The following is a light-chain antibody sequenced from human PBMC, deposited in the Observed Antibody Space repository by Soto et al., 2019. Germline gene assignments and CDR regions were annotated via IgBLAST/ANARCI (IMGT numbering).Light chain of an antibody. J-gene: IGKJ4*01. CDR2: GAS. CDR1: QRVSNSY. V-gene: IGKV3-20*01. Sequence: EIVLTQSPGTLSLSPGERATLSCRASQRVSNSYLAWYQQKPGQAPRLLISGASSRATGIPDRFNGSGSGTDFTLTISRLEPEDFAVYYCQQYGSSPLTFGGGTKVEIK. CDR3: QQYGSSPLT.